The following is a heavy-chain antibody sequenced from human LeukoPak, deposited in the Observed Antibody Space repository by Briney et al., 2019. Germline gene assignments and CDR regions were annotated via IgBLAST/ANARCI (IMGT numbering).Heavy chain of an antibody. CDR3: AKDLRYYYYMDV. CDR1: GFTFSSYG. V-gene: IGHV3-30*02. Sequence: PGRSLRLSCAASGFTFSSYGMHWVRQAPGKGLEWVAFIRYDGSNKYYADSVKGRFTISSDNSKNTLYLQMNSLRAEDTAVYYCAKDLRYYYYMDVWGKGTTVTISS. J-gene: IGHJ6*03. CDR2: IRYDGSNK.